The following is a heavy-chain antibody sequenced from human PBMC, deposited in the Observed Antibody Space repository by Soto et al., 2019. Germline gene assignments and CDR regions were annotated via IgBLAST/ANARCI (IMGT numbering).Heavy chain of an antibody. CDR2: IYYSGST. D-gene: IGHD4-17*01. Sequence: QLQLQESGPGLVKPSETLSLTCTVSGGSISSSSYYWGWIRQPPGKGLEWIGSIYYSGSTSYNPSLNSRVTISVDTSKHQFSLTLSSVPAPATSVYYSARYYGALNPSSFDFWGHGPLVTFSS. CDR1: GGSISSSSYY. CDR3: ARYYGALNPSSFDF. V-gene: IGHV4-39*01. J-gene: IGHJ4*01.